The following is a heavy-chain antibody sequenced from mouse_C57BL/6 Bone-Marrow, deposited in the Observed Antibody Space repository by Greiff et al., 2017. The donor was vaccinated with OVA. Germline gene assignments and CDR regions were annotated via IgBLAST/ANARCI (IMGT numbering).Heavy chain of an antibody. CDR3: ARGGLLRSPFAY. D-gene: IGHD1-1*01. CDR1: GYTFTSYG. Sequence: QVQLQQSGAELARPGASVKLSCKASGYTFTSYGISWVKQRTGQGLEWIGEIYPRSGNTYYNEKFKGKATLTADKSTSTEYMELRSLTSEDSAVYVCARGGLLRSPFAYWGQGTLVTVSA. CDR2: IYPRSGNT. V-gene: IGHV1-81*01. J-gene: IGHJ3*01.